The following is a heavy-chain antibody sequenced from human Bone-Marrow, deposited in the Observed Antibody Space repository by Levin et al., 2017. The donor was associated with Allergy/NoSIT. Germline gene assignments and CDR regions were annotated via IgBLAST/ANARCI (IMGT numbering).Heavy chain of an antibody. V-gene: IGHV3-9*01. CDR2: ISWNSGKT. D-gene: IGHD1-14*01. CDR3: VKSFTTMTIHDGFDF. Sequence: SLKISCATSKFIFDDYGMYWVRQAPGKGLEWVSGISWNSGKTHYADSVKGRFIISRDNAKNSLYLQMNSLRTEDSSLYSSVKSFTTMTIHDGFDFWGQGTMVTVSA. CDR1: KFIFDDYG. J-gene: IGHJ3*01.